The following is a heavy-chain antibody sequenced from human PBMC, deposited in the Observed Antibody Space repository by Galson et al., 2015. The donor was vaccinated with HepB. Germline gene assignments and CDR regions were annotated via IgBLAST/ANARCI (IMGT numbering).Heavy chain of an antibody. V-gene: IGHV1-24*01. Sequence: SVKVSCKVSGYTLTELSMHWVRQAPGKGLEWMGGFDPEDGETIYAQKFQGRVTMTEDTSTDTAYMELSSLRSEDTAVYYCATGYYYDSSGYYYFAYWGQGTLVTVSS. CDR3: ATGYYYDSSGYYYFAY. J-gene: IGHJ4*02. CDR1: GYTLTELS. D-gene: IGHD3-22*01. CDR2: FDPEDGET.